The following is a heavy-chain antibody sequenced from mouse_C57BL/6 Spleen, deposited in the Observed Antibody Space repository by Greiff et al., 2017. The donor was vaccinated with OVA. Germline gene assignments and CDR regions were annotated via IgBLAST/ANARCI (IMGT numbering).Heavy chain of an antibody. D-gene: IGHD2-1*01. CDR2: IDPSDSYT. V-gene: IGHV1-50*01. CDR1: GYTFTSYW. Sequence: QVQLQQPGAELVKPGASVKLSCKASGYTFTSYWMQWVKQRPGQGLEWIGEIDPSDSYTNYNQKFKGKATLTVDTSSSTAYMQLSSLTSEDSAVYYCARNSDGNYVGYWGQGTTLTVSS. CDR3: ARNSDGNYVGY. J-gene: IGHJ2*01.